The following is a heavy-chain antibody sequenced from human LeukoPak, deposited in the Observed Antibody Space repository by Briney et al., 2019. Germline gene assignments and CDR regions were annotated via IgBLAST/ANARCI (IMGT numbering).Heavy chain of an antibody. J-gene: IGHJ5*02. CDR1: GYSINNYW. Sequence: GESLKISCKGSGYSINNYWIGWVRQMPGKGLEWMGIIYPADSDVRYSPSFQGQVTISADKSISTAYLQWSSLKASDTAMYYCARQEYCSGGSCYTWFDPWGQGTLVTVS. D-gene: IGHD2-15*01. CDR3: ARQEYCSGGSCYTWFDP. V-gene: IGHV5-51*01. CDR2: IYPADSDV.